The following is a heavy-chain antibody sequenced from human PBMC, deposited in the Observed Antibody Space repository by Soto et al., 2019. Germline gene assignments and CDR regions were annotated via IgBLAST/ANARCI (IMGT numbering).Heavy chain of an antibody. V-gene: IGHV4-34*01. Sequence: SETLSLTCAVYGGSFSGYYWSWIRQPPGKGLEWIGEINHSGSTNYNPSLKSRVTISVDTSKNQFSLKLSSVTAADTAVYYCARIHDYGDYGGPETDYFDYWGQGTLVTVSS. CDR3: ARIHDYGDYGGPETDYFDY. CDR1: GGSFSGYY. J-gene: IGHJ4*02. D-gene: IGHD4-17*01. CDR2: INHSGST.